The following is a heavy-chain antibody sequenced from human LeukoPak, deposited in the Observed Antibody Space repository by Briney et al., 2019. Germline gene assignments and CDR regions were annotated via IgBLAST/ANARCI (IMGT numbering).Heavy chain of an antibody. D-gene: IGHD3-22*01. CDR1: GGSFSGYC. CDR3: ARIAYYYDSSGRPDAFDI. J-gene: IGHJ3*02. V-gene: IGHV4-34*01. CDR2: INHSGST. Sequence: SETLSLTCAVYGGSFSGYCWSWIRQPPGKGLEWIGEINHSGSTNYNPSLKSRVTISVDTSKNQFSLKLSSVTAADTAVYYCARIAYYYDSSGRPDAFDIWGQGTMVTVSS.